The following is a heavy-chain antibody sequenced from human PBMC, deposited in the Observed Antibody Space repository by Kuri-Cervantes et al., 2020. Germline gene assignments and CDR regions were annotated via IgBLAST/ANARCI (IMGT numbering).Heavy chain of an antibody. Sequence: SETLSLTCTVSGGSISSGDYYWSWIRQPPGKGLEWIGYIYYSGSTYYNPSLKSRVTISVDTSKNQFSLKLSSVTAADTAVYYCARQPMVRGVSPFDYWGQGTLVTVSS. D-gene: IGHD3-10*01. J-gene: IGHJ4*02. CDR3: ARQPMVRGVSPFDY. CDR1: GGSISSGDYY. CDR2: IYYSGST. V-gene: IGHV4-30-4*01.